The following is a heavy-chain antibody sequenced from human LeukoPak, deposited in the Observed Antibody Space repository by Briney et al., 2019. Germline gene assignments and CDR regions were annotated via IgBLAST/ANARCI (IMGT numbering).Heavy chain of an antibody. Sequence: SETLSLTCTVSGGSISSGSYYWSWIRQPAGKGLEWIGRIYTSGSTNYNPSLKSRVTISVDTSKNQFSLKLSSVTAADTAVYYCARDYPEARRDDAFDIWGQGTMVTVSS. CDR1: GGSISSGSYY. D-gene: IGHD1-14*01. CDR2: IYTSGST. J-gene: IGHJ3*02. V-gene: IGHV4-61*02. CDR3: ARDYPEARRDDAFDI.